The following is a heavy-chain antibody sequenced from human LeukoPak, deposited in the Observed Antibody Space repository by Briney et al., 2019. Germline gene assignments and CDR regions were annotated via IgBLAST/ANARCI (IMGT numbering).Heavy chain of an antibody. Sequence: GGSLRLSCAASGFTFSNYWMSWVRQAPGNGLEWVANINPDGSEKYSVDPVTGRFTISRDNAENTVFLQMNSLRAEDSAVYYCARDLAAWDVWGKGTTVTVSS. J-gene: IGHJ6*04. CDR1: GFTFSNYW. V-gene: IGHV3-7*01. CDR3: ARDLAAWDV. CDR2: INPDGSEK.